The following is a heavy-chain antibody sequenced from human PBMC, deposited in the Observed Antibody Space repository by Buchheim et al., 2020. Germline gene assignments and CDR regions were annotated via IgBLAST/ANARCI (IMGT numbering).Heavy chain of an antibody. CDR1: GFTFSSYG. D-gene: IGHD6-13*01. CDR2: ISYDGSNK. J-gene: IGHJ4*02. V-gene: IGHV3-30*18. CDR3: AKDLRIAAAGPEAFDY. Sequence: QVQLVESGGGVVQPGRSLRLSCAASGFTFSSYGMHWVRQAPGKGLEWVAVISYDGSNKYYADSVKGRFTISRDNSKNTLYLPMNSLRAEGTAVYYCAKDLRIAAAGPEAFDYWGQGTL.